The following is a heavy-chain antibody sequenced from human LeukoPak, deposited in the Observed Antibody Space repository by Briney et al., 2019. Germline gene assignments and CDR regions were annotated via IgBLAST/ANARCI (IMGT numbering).Heavy chain of an antibody. D-gene: IGHD3-22*01. CDR3: ATTSYYYDSPDY. CDR2: IYYSGST. CDR1: GGSISSYY. J-gene: IGHJ4*02. Sequence: SETLSLTCTVSGGSISSYYWSWIRQPPGKGLEYIGYIYYSGSTNYNPSLKSRVTISVDTSKNQFSLKLSSVTAADTAVYYCATTSYYYDSPDYWGQGTLVTVSS. V-gene: IGHV4-59*08.